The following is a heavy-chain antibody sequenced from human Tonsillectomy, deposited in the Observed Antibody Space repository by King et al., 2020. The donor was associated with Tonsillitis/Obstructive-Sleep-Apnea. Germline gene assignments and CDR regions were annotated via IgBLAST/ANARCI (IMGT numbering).Heavy chain of an antibody. D-gene: IGHD4-17*01. CDR2: IYPGDSDT. J-gene: IGHJ5*02. CDR3: ARIPRADYGDYSNWFDP. V-gene: IGHV5-51*01. Sequence: LVQSGAEVKKPGESLKISCKGSGYSFTSYWIGWVRQMPRKGLKWMGIIYPGDSDTRYSPSFQGQVTISADKSISTAYLQWSSLKASDTAMYYCARIPRADYGDYSNWFDPWGQGTLVTVSS. CDR1: GYSFTSYW.